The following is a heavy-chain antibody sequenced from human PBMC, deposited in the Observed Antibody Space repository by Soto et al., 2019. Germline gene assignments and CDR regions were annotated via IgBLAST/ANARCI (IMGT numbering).Heavy chain of an antibody. CDR2: IWYDGSNK. CDR3: ARIPQIAVAGTRFGYFDL. Sequence: QVQLEESGGGVVQPGRSLRLSCAASGFTFSSYGMHWVRQAPGKGLEWVAVIWYDGSNKYYADSVKGRFTISRDNSKXXXXXXMNSLGAEDTAVYYCARIPQIAVAGTRFGYFDLWGRGTLVTVSS. CDR1: GFTFSSYG. V-gene: IGHV3-33*01. J-gene: IGHJ2*01. D-gene: IGHD6-19*01.